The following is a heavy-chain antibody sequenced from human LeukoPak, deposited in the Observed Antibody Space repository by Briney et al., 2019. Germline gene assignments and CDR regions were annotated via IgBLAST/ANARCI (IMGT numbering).Heavy chain of an antibody. CDR1: GDTFISHA. V-gene: IGHV1-69*04. Sequence: ASVKVSCKASGDTFISHAITWVRQAPGQGLEWMGRIIPIIGTGNYAQKFQGRVTITADKSTNTAYMELTSVTSEDTAVYYCARGHDSSGHRAAFWGQGTRVTVSS. D-gene: IGHD3-22*01. CDR2: IIPIIGTG. CDR3: ARGHDSSGHRAAF. J-gene: IGHJ4*02.